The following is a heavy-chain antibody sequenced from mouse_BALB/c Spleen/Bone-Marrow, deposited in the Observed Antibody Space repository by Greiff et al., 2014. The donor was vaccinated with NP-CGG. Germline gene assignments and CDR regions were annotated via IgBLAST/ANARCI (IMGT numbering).Heavy chain of an antibody. CDR2: IDPENGDT. V-gene: IGHV14-4*02. Sequence: EVNVVESGAELVRSGASVKLSCTASGFNIKDYYIHWVKQRPEQGLEWIGWIDPENGDTEYAPKFQGKATMTADTSSNTAYLQLSSLTSVDTAVYYCSDGNFYALDYWGQGTSVTVSS. D-gene: IGHD2-1*01. CDR1: GFNIKDYY. CDR3: SDGNFYALDY. J-gene: IGHJ4*01.